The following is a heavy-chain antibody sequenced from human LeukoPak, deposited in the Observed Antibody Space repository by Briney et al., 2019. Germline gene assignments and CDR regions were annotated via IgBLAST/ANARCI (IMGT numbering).Heavy chain of an antibody. CDR3: AREGYAMRIAVAFYWFDP. CDR1: VGSISSGSDY. J-gene: IGHJ5*02. V-gene: IGHV4-61*02. D-gene: IGHD6-19*01. CDR2: VYTSGST. Sequence: SQTLSLTCTVSVGSISSGSDYWSWIRQPAGKGLEWIGRVYTSGSTNYNPSLKSRVTISVDTSKNPFSLKLSSVTAADTAVYYCAREGYAMRIAVAFYWFDPWGQGTLVTVSS.